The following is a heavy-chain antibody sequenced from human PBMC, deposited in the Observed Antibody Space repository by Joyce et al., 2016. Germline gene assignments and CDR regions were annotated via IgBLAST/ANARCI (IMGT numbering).Heavy chain of an antibody. D-gene: IGHD3-10*01. J-gene: IGHJ6*02. CDR1: GGSFSGYY. CDR3: ARVNDGSGSHDYYYYNLDV. Sequence: VQLQQSGAGLLKPSATLSLTCAVSGGSFSGYYWRWIRQPPGKGLAWIGEIIHGGSNYYNPSFKSRLTMSVDTSKKLVSLSLRSVTAADKAVYYCARVNDGSGSHDYYYYNLDVWGQGTTVIVSS. CDR2: IIHGGSN. V-gene: IGHV4-34*02.